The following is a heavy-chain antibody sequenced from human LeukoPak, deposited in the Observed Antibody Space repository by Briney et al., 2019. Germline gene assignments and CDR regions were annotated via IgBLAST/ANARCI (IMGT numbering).Heavy chain of an antibody. D-gene: IGHD2-2*01. V-gene: IGHV3-53*01. CDR3: ARDTSLYFDY. Sequence: GGSLRLSCAASGCTVSSNYMSWVRQAPGKGLEWVSVIYSGGNTYYADSVKGRFTISRDNSKNTLYLQMNSLRAEDTAVYYCARDTSLYFDYWGQGTLVTVSS. J-gene: IGHJ4*02. CDR1: GCTVSSNY. CDR2: IYSGGNT.